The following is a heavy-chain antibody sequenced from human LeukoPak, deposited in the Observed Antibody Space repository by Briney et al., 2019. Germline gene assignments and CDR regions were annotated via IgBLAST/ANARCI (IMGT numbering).Heavy chain of an antibody. CDR2: VSCAGRS. Sequence: TASETLSLTCSVSGGGSINGHYWSWIRQPPGKGLEGIGFVSCAGRSKYNSSLQIRVTVSVATPENNFSLKLSSETTADTAVYYCARLLDNDSSGDPDTFDMWRQGTVVIVSS. CDR3: ARLLDNDSSGDPDTFDM. J-gene: IGHJ3*02. D-gene: IGHD3-22*01. CDR1: GGGSINGHY. V-gene: IGHV4-59*11.